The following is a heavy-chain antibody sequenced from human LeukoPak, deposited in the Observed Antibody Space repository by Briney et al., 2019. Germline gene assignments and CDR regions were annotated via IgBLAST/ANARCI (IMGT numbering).Heavy chain of an antibody. CDR1: GFTFSTYE. J-gene: IGHJ3*02. CDR2: LGSSGSTI. Sequence: GGSLRLSCAASGFTFSTYEMNWVRKAPGKGLEWVSYLGSSGSTIHYADSVKGRFTISRDNAKKSLYLQMHSLRTEDTAIYYCVRDFVSGSFDSFDIWGQGTMVTVSS. CDR3: VRDFVSGSFDSFDI. D-gene: IGHD1-26*01. V-gene: IGHV3-48*03.